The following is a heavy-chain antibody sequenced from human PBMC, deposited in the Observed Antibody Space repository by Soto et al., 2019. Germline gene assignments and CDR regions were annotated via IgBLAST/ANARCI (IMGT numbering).Heavy chain of an antibody. V-gene: IGHV1-3*01. D-gene: IGHD2-2*01. CDR2: INAGNGNT. J-gene: IGHJ3*02. Sequence: ASVKVSCKASGYTFTSYAMHWVRQAPGQRLEWMGWINAGNGNTKYSQKFQGRVTITRDTSVSTAYMGLTRLRSDDTAMFCCTRAIVVVPPAPSEALDIWGQGTMVTFSS. CDR3: TRAIVVVPPAPSEALDI. CDR1: GYTFTSYA.